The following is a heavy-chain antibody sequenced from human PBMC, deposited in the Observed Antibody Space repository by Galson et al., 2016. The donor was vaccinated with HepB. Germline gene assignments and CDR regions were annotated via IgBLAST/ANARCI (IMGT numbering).Heavy chain of an antibody. V-gene: IGHV3-21*01. CDR3: ASPLRRGY. CDR1: GFTFSSHT. Sequence: SLRLSCAASGFTFSSHTMNWVRQAPGKGLEWVSSVSSGSSYIYYADSVKGRFIISRDNAKNSLYLQMNSLRAEDTALYYFASPLRRGYWGQGTLVTVSS. CDR2: VSSGSSYI. J-gene: IGHJ4*02.